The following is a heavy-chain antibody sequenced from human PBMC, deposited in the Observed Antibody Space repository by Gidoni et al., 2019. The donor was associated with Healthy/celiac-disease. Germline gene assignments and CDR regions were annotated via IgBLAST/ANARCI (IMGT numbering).Heavy chain of an antibody. CDR2: INPNSGGT. J-gene: IGHJ3*02. Sequence: QVQLVQSGAEVKKPGASVKVSCKASGYTFNGYYMHWVRQAPGQGLEWMGWINPNSGGTNYAQKFQGRVTMTRDTSISTAYMELSRLRSDDTAVYYCASVLITMIVERGAFDIWGQGTMVTVSS. CDR3: ASVLITMIVERGAFDI. CDR1: GYTFNGYY. D-gene: IGHD3-22*01. V-gene: IGHV1-2*02.